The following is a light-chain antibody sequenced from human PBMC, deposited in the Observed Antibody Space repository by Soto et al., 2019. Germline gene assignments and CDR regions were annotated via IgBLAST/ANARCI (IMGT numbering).Light chain of an antibody. CDR3: QQYNNWTRT. Sequence: EIVLTQSPGTLSLSPGERATLSCRASQSISSSYLAWYQQKPGQAPRLLIYGASSRATGIPDRFSGTGSGTEFTLTISRLEPEDFAVYYCQQYNNWTRTFGHGTQVDIK. CDR2: GAS. V-gene: IGKV3-20*01. J-gene: IGKJ1*01. CDR1: QSISSSY.